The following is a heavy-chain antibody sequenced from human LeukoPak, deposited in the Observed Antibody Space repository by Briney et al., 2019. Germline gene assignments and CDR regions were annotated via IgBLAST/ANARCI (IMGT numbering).Heavy chain of an antibody. Sequence: PGGSLRLSCAASGFTFSSYSMDWVRQAPGKGLEWVSSISSSSDNIYYADSVKGRFTISRDNGKNSLYLLMNSLRAEDTVVYYCVYGGGYFQHWGQGTLVTVSS. D-gene: IGHD4-23*01. V-gene: IGHV3-21*01. CDR2: ISSSSDNI. CDR1: GFTFSSYS. CDR3: VYGGGYFQH. J-gene: IGHJ1*01.